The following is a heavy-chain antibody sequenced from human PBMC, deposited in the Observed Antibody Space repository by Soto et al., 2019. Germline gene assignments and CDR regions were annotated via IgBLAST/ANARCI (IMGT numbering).Heavy chain of an antibody. CDR2: ISSDESNK. D-gene: IGHD6-19*01. J-gene: IGHJ4*02. CDR1: GFTFSTYT. Sequence: QVQLVESGGGVVQPGRSLRLSCAASGFTFSTYTMHWVRQAPGKGLEWVAFISSDESNKYYAASVKGRFAVSRDNSKNILYLRVNSLRAEDTAIYYCARESGGSGDFDYWGQGTLVTVSS. CDR3: ARESGGSGDFDY. V-gene: IGHV3-30*09.